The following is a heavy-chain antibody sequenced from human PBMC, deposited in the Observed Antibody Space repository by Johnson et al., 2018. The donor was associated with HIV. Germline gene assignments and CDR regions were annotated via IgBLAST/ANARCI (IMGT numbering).Heavy chain of an antibody. J-gene: IGHJ3*02. V-gene: IGHV3-20*04. CDR2: INWNGGST. CDR1: GFTFDDYG. Sequence: VQLVESGGGLVKPGGSLRLFCAASGFTFDDYGMSWVRQAPGKGLEWVSGINWNGGSTGYADSVKGRFTISRDNAKNSLYLQMNSLRAEDTALYYCAKDEAAAAYAFDIWDQGTMVTVSS. D-gene: IGHD6-13*01. CDR3: AKDEAAAAYAFDI.